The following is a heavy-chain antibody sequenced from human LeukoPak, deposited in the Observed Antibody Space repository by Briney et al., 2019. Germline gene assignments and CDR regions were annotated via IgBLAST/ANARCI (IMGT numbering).Heavy chain of an antibody. J-gene: IGHJ4*02. CDR1: GFTFSSYW. D-gene: IGHD6-13*01. V-gene: IGHV3-7*01. Sequence: PGGSLRLSCAASGFTFSSYWMSWVRQAPGKGLEWVANIKQDGSEKYYVDSVKGRFTISRDNAKNSLYLQMNSLRAEDTAVYYCARVGLSGYSSSWYLDCWGQGTLVTVSS. CDR3: ARVGLSGYSSSWYLDC. CDR2: IKQDGSEK.